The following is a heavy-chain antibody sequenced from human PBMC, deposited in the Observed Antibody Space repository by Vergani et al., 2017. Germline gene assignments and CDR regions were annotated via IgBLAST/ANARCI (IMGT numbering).Heavy chain of an antibody. J-gene: IGHJ4*02. V-gene: IGHV4-59*01. CDR2: IYYSGRT. CDR3: ARESGDGYNIDY. D-gene: IGHD5-24*01. Sequence: QVQLQESGPGLVKPSETLSLTCTVSGGFLSSYYWSWIRQPPGKGLEWIGYIYYSGRTKYNPSLKSRVTISVDTSKNQFSLKVRSVTAADTAVYYCARESGDGYNIDYWGQGTLVTVSS. CDR1: GGFLSSYY.